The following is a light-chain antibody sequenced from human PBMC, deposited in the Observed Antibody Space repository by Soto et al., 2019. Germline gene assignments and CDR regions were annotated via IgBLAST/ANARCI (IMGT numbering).Light chain of an antibody. CDR3: QEYNSAPRT. CDR2: AAS. J-gene: IGKJ1*01. V-gene: IGKV1-27*01. CDR1: QGITNY. Sequence: DIQMTQSPSSLSASVGDRVTITCRASQGITNYLAWYQQKPGKVPKLLIYAASTLQSVFPSRFSGSGSGTDFTLTISSLQPEDVATYYCQEYNSAPRTFGQGTKVEIK.